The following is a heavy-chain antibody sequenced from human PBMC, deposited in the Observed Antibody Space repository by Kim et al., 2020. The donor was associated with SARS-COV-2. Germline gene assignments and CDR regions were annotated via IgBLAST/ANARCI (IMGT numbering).Heavy chain of an antibody. V-gene: IGHV3-30*01. J-gene: IGHJ4*02. D-gene: IGHD6-6*01. CDR3: ASCSPPYSSSSFFDY. Sequence: DSVKGRFTISREHSKNTLYLQMNSLRAEDTAVYYCASCSPPYSSSSFFDYWGQGTLVTVSS.